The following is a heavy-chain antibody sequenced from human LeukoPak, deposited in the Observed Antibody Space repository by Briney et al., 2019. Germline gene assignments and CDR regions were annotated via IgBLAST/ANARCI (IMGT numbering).Heavy chain of an antibody. CDR1: GGSFSGYY. CDR3: ARAPKSIDFWSPKGSYYGMDV. CDR2: INHSGST. D-gene: IGHD3-3*01. J-gene: IGHJ6*02. V-gene: IGHV4-34*01. Sequence: PSETLSLTCAVYGGSFSGYYWSWIRQPPGKGLEWIGEINHSGSTNYNPSLKSRVTISVDTSKNQFSLKLGSVTAADTAVYYCARAPKSIDFWSPKGSYYGMDVWGQGTTVTVSS.